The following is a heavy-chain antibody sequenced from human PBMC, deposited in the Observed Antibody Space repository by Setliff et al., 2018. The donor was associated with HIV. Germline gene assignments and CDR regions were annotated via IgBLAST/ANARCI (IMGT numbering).Heavy chain of an antibody. CDR3: VRTGLGLREVLSPGV. D-gene: IGHD3-10*01. V-gene: IGHV3-7*03. CDR2: IKQDGSEK. CDR1: GFTFSNYW. J-gene: IGHJ6*04. Sequence: QTGGSLRLSCAASGFTFSNYWMSWVRQAPGKGPEWVANIKQDGSEKYYVESVKGRFTISRDNAKNSLYLQMNSLRVEDTAVYYCVRTGLGLREVLSPGVWGTGTTVTVSS.